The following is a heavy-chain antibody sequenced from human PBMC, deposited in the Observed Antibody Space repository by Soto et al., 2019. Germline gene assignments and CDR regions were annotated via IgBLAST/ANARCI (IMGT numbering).Heavy chain of an antibody. D-gene: IGHD3-3*01. J-gene: IGHJ4*02. CDR2: INANAVDT. Sequence: HPGGSLRLSCAASGFIFGNHGMTWVRQAPGRALEWVSTINANAVDTHYADSVKGRFTISRDNSKRTLSLQMNSLRAEDTALYYCVSWVFAQFDFWGQVTAVPVSS. CDR3: VSWVFAQFDF. CDR1: GFIFGNHG. V-gene: IGHV3-23*01.